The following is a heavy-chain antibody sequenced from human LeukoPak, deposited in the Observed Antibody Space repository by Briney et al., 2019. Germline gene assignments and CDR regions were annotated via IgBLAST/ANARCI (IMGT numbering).Heavy chain of an antibody. J-gene: IGHJ4*02. V-gene: IGHV1-18*01. CDR2: ISAYNGNT. D-gene: IGHD4-17*01. CDR1: GYTFTSYD. CDR3: ARERGRRTVTTADY. Sequence: VASVKVSCKASGYTFTSYDINWERQATGQGLEWMGWISAYNGNTNYAQKLQGRVTMTTDTSTSTAYMELRSLRSDDTAVYYCARERGRRTVTTADYWGQGTLVTVSS.